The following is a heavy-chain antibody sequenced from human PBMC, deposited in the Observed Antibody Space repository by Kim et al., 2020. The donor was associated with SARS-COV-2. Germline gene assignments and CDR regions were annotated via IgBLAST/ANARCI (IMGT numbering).Heavy chain of an antibody. J-gene: IGHJ4*02. Sequence: SETLSLTCTVSGGFISGYYWSWIRQPPGKGLEWIGYIQNGGGTHYNPSLKSRVTISEDTSKSQFSLKLNSMTAADTAVYYCARHKGTVDFVDYWGQGTLVTVSS. V-gene: IGHV4-59*08. CDR1: GGFISGYY. D-gene: IGHD5-12*01. CDR2: IQNGGGT. CDR3: ARHKGTVDFVDY.